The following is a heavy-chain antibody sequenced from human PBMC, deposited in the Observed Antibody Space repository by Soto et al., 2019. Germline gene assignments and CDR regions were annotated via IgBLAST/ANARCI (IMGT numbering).Heavy chain of an antibody. CDR3: AFQAGGRGNWFDP. CDR1: GYTFTSYY. V-gene: IGHV1-46*01. D-gene: IGHD3-10*01. J-gene: IGHJ5*02. Sequence: GASVKVSCKASGYTFTSYYMHWVRQAPGQGLEWLGIINPSGGSTSYAQKFQGRVTMTRDTSTSTVYMELSSLRSEDTAVYYCAFQAGGRGNWFDPWGQGTLVTVSS. CDR2: INPSGGST.